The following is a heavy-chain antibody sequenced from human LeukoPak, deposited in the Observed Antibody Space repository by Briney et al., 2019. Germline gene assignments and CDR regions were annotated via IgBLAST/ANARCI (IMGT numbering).Heavy chain of an antibody. J-gene: IGHJ4*02. D-gene: IGHD5-18*01. CDR1: GGSFSGYY. V-gene: IGHV4-34*01. CDR2: INHSGST. Sequence: SETLSLTCAVYGGSFSGYYWSWIRQPPGKGLEWIGEINHSGSTNYNPSLKSRVTISVDTSNNQFSLKLSSVTAADTAVYYCARYSYRGTGFDYWGQGTLVTVSS. CDR3: ARYSYRGTGFDY.